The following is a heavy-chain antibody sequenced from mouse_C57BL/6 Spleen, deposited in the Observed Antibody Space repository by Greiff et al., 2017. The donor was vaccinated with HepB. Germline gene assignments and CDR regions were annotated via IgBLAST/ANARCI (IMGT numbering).Heavy chain of an antibody. CDR1: GYSFTDYN. CDR3: ARSGDYDGGYYYAMDY. J-gene: IGHJ4*01. CDR2: INPNYGTT. D-gene: IGHD2-4*01. Sequence: QLQESGPELVKPGDSVKISCKASGYSFTDYNMNWVKQSNGKSLEWIGVINPNYGTTSYNQKFKGKATFTVDQSSSTAYMQLNSLTSEDSAVYYCARSGDYDGGYYYAMDYWGQGTSVTVSS. V-gene: IGHV1-39*01.